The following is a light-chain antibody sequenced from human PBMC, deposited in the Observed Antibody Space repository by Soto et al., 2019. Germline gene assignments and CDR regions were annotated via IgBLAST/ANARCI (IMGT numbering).Light chain of an antibody. J-gene: IGLJ2*01. Sequence: QAVLTQPPSPSGTPGQRVTISCSGSTSNIGSNYVYWFQQLPGTAPKLLIYRNNQRPSGVPDRFSGSKSGTSASLAISGLRSEDEADYYCAAWDDSLSAVIFGGGTKVTVL. V-gene: IGLV1-47*01. CDR3: AAWDDSLSAVI. CDR2: RNN. CDR1: TSNIGSNY.